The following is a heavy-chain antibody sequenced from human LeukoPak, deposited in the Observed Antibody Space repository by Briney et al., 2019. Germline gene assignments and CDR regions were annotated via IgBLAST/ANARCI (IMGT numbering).Heavy chain of an antibody. J-gene: IGHJ4*02. CDR2: INHSGST. CDR1: GGSFSGYY. V-gene: IGHV4-34*01. CDR3: ARGESSVSAADY. D-gene: IGHD3-10*01. Sequence: SETLSLTCAVYGGSFSGYYWSWIRQPPGKGLEWIWEINHSGSTNYNPSLKSRVTISVDTSKNQFSLKLSSVTAADTAVYYCARGESSVSAADYWGQGTLVTVSS.